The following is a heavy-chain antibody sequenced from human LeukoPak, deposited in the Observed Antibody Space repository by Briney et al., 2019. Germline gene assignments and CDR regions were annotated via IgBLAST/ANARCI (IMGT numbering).Heavy chain of an antibody. J-gene: IGHJ4*02. V-gene: IGHV4-59*01. Sequence: SETLSLTCTVSGGSISSYYWSWIRQPPGKGLEWIGYISYSGSTNYDPSLKSRVTMSVDTSKNQFSLKLSSVTAADTAVYYCARGMGGPDYWGQGTLVTVSS. CDR2: ISYSGST. D-gene: IGHD2-15*01. CDR1: GGSISSYY. CDR3: ARGMGGPDY.